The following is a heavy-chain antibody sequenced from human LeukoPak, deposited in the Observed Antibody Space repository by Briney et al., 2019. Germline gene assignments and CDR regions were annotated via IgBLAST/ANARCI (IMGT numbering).Heavy chain of an antibody. CDR1: GFTFSSYS. V-gene: IGHV3-21*01. Sequence: GGSLRLTCAASGFTFSSYSMNWVRQAPGKGLEWVSSISSSSSYIYYADSVKGRFTISRDNAKNSLYLQMNSLRAEDTAVYYCARDRRGLTDYWGQGTLVTVSS. CDR3: ARDRRGLTDY. CDR2: ISSSSSYI. D-gene: IGHD5-12*01. J-gene: IGHJ4*02.